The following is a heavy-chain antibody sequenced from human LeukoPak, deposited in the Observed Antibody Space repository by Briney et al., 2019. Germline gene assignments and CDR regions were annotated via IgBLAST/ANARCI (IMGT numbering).Heavy chain of an antibody. V-gene: IGHV1-46*01. CDR3: ARYVLAYDAFDI. D-gene: IGHD3-16*01. CDR2: INPSGGST. Sequence: GASVKVSCKASGYTFTSYYMHWVRQAPGQGLEWMGIINPSGGSTSYAQKFQGRVTMSRDMSTSTVYMELSSLRAEDTAVYYCARYVLAYDAFDIWGQGTMVTVSS. CDR1: GYTFTSYY. J-gene: IGHJ3*02.